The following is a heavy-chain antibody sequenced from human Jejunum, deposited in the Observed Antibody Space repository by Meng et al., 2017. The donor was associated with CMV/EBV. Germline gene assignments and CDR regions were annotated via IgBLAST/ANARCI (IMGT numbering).Heavy chain of an antibody. CDR2: IFHSGAT. V-gene: IGHV4/OR15-8*01. Sequence: SLTCVVSGGSLIGTNWWNWVRQPPGGGLEWIGEIFHSGATNYDPSLKSRVTISIDNSKNQFSLKLTSMTAADTAVYFCGDPPAGYWGQGILVTVSS. J-gene: IGHJ4*02. CDR1: GGSLIGTNW. CDR3: GDPPAGY.